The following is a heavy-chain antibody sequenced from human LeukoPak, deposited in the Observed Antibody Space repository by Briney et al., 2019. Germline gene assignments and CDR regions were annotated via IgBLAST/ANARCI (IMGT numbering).Heavy chain of an antibody. J-gene: IGHJ3*02. CDR3: ARPLVLRYFGWSVSPDAFDI. D-gene: IGHD3-9*01. CDR1: GYTFTGYY. CDR2: INPNSGGT. V-gene: IGHV1-2*02. Sequence: ASVKVSCKASGYTFTGYYMHWGRQAPGQGLEWMGWINPNSGGTNYAQKFQGRGTMTRDTSISTAYMELSRLRSDDTAMYYCARPLVLRYFGWSVSPDAFDIWGQGTMVTVSS.